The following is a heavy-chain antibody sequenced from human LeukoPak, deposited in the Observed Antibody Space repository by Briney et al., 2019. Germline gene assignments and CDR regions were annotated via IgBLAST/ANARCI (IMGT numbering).Heavy chain of an antibody. CDR1: GFTFGSYA. CDR3: AKLIAAAGTAEDY. Sequence: GGSLRLSCAASGFTFGSYAMSWVRQAPGKGLERVSAISGSGGSTYYADSVKGRFTISRDNSKNTLYLQMNSLRAEDTAVYYCAKLIAAAGTAEDYWGQGTLVTVSS. CDR2: ISGSGGST. J-gene: IGHJ4*02. D-gene: IGHD6-13*01. V-gene: IGHV3-23*01.